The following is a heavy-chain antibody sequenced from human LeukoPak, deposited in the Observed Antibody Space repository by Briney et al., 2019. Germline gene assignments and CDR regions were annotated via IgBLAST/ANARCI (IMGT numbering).Heavy chain of an antibody. V-gene: IGHV4-34*01. D-gene: IGHD3-10*01. J-gene: IGHJ4*02. CDR1: GGSFSGYY. CDR2: INHSGSP. Sequence: PSETLSLTCAVYGGSFSGYYWSWIRQPPGKGLEWIGEINHSGSPNYNPSLKSRVTISVDTSKNQFSLKLSSVTAADTAVYYCARGLGSGRDYWGQGTLVTVSS. CDR3: ARGLGSGRDY.